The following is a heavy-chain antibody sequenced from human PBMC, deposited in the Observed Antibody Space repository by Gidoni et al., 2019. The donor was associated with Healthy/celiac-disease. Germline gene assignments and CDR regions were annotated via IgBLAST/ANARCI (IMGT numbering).Heavy chain of an antibody. CDR1: VYTFTSYD. CDR3: ARVGWESVAKRWLQLDYYYYGMDV. Sequence: QLQLVQSGSEVQTPGAAVKVSFKASVYTFTSYDINWLRQATGQCLEWMGWLNPNSGNTAYAQKSQGRVTMTRNTSISTAYMGLGSLRSEDTDVYYCARVGWESVAKRWLQLDYYYYGMDVWGQGTTVTVSS. CDR2: LNPNSGNT. J-gene: IGHJ6*02. D-gene: IGHD5-12*01. V-gene: IGHV1-8*01.